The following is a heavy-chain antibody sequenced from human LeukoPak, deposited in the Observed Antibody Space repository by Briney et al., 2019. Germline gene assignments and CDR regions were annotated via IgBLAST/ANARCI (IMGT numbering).Heavy chain of an antibody. V-gene: IGHV1-2*02. D-gene: IGHD3-9*01. CDR3: ARGFSPPYYDILAGYYTTPPPPDDY. J-gene: IGHJ4*02. CDR1: GYTFTGYY. CDR2: INPNSGGT. Sequence: ASVKVSCTASGYTFTGYYMHWVRQAPGQGLEWMGWINPNSGGTNYAQKFQGRVTMTRDTSISTAYMELSRLRSDDTGVYYCARGFSPPYYDILAGYYTTPPPPDDYWGQGTLVTVSS.